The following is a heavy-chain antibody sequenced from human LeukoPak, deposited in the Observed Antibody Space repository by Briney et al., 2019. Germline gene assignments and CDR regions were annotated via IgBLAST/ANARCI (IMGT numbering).Heavy chain of an antibody. CDR3: ARAAITMVRGARGLLDP. CDR1: GGSFSGYY. Sequence: PSETLSLTCAVYGGSFSGYYWSWIRQPPGKGLEWIGEINHSGSTNYNPSLKSRVTISVDTSKNQFSLKLSSVTAADTAVYYCARAAITMVRGARGLLDPWGQGTLVTVSS. V-gene: IGHV4-34*01. D-gene: IGHD3-10*01. J-gene: IGHJ5*02. CDR2: INHSGST.